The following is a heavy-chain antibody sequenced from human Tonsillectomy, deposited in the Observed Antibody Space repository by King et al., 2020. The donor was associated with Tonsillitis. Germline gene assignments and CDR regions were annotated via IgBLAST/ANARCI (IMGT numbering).Heavy chain of an antibody. CDR2: ISSSSRYI. V-gene: IGHV3-21*01. CDR1: GFTFSSYS. D-gene: IGHD2-2*01. J-gene: IGHJ5*02. Sequence: VQLVESGGGLVKPGGSLRLSCAASGFTFSSYSMNWVRQAPGKGLEWVSSISSSSRYIYYADSVKGRFTISRDNAKNSLYLQMNSLRAEDTAVYYCARDGGIVVVPAAIPPPNWFDPWGQGTLVTVSS. CDR3: ARDGGIVVVPAAIPPPNWFDP.